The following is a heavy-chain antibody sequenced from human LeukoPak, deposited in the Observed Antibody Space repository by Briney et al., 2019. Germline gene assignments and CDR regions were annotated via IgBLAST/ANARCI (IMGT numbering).Heavy chain of an antibody. CDR3: ARGVFECSGGSCYSDFDY. J-gene: IGHJ4*02. Sequence: SETLSLTCTVSGGSISSYYWSWIRQPPGKGLEWIGYIYYSGSTNYNPSLKSRVTISVDTSKNQFSLKLSSVTAADTAVYYCARGVFECSGGSCYSDFDYWGQGTLVTVSS. CDR2: IYYSGST. V-gene: IGHV4-59*01. CDR1: GGSISSYY. D-gene: IGHD2-15*01.